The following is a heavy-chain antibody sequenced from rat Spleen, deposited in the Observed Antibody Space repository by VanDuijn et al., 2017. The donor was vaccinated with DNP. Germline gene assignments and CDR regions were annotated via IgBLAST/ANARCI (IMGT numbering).Heavy chain of an antibody. V-gene: IGHV5S13*01. Sequence: EVQLVESGGGLVQPGRSLKLSCAASGFTFSNYDMAWVRQAPGKGLEWVASISTGGDNTYYRGSVKGRFTISRDNAKNTQYLQMDSLRSEDTATYYCTRIGDLHNGGDGDALDAWGQGTSVTVSS. CDR2: ISTGGDNT. J-gene: IGHJ4*01. CDR1: GFTFSNYD. CDR3: TRIGDLHNGGDGDALDA. D-gene: IGHD1-1*01.